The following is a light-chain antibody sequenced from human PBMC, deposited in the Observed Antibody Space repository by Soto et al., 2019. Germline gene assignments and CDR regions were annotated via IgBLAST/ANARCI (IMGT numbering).Light chain of an antibody. CDR1: SSHIGAGYD. Sequence: SVLTQPPSVSGAPGQRVTISCTGSSSHIGAGYDVHWYQQLPGTAPKLLIYGNSNRPSGVPDRFSGSKSGTSASLAITGFQAEDEADYYCQSYDSSLNGRVFGTGTKVTVL. CDR2: GNS. V-gene: IGLV1-40*01. CDR3: QSYDSSLNGRV. J-gene: IGLJ1*01.